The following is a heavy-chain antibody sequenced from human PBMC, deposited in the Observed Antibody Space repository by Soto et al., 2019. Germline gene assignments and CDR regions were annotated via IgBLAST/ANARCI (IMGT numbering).Heavy chain of an antibody. V-gene: IGHV5-10-1*01. D-gene: IGHD6-13*01. CDR3: ARLQAAAGDNDLTFDY. J-gene: IGHJ4*02. Sequence: EVQLVQSGAEVKKPGESLRISCKGSGYSFTRYWINWVRQMPGKGLEWMGRIGPSDSYTTYSPSLQGHVTISADKSISTASQQWSSMKASDTAMYYCARLQAAAGDNDLTFDYWGQGTLVTVSS. CDR1: GYSFTRYW. CDR2: IGPSDSYT.